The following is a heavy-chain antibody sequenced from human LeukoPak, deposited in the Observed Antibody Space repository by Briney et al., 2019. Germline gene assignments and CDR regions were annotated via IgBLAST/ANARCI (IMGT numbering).Heavy chain of an antibody. CDR1: GYTLTELS. Sequence: ASVKVSCKVSGYTLTELSMHWVRQAPGKGLEWMGGFDPEDGETIYAQKFQGRVTMTEGTSTDTAYMELSSLRSEDTAVYYCARTLVVINDAFDIWGQGTMVTVSS. V-gene: IGHV1-24*01. CDR2: FDPEDGET. CDR3: ARTLVVINDAFDI. D-gene: IGHD3-22*01. J-gene: IGHJ3*02.